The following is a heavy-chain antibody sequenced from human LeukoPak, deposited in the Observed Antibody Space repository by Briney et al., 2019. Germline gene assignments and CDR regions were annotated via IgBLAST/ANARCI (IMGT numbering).Heavy chain of an antibody. D-gene: IGHD3-22*01. CDR3: ARREYHDSSVGGWFDP. V-gene: IGHV4-59*08. Sequence: SETLSLTCTVAGGSISSYYWSWIRQPPGKGLEWIGYIYYSGSTNYNPSLKSRVTISVDTSKNQFSLKLRTVTAADTALYYCARREYHDSSVGGWFDPWGQGTLATVSS. CDR1: GGSISSYY. J-gene: IGHJ5*02. CDR2: IYYSGST.